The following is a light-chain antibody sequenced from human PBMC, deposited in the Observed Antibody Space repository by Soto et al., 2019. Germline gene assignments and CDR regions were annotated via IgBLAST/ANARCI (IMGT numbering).Light chain of an antibody. CDR2: EVS. CDR1: SSDVGGYNY. J-gene: IGLJ1*01. Sequence: QSVLDQPRSASGSPGQSVTISCTRTSSDVGGYNYVSWYQQHPGKAPKLMIYEVSKRPSGVPDRFSGSRSGNTASLTVSGLQAEDEADYYCSSYAGYNNYVFGAGTKVTVL. V-gene: IGLV2-8*01. CDR3: SSYAGYNNYV.